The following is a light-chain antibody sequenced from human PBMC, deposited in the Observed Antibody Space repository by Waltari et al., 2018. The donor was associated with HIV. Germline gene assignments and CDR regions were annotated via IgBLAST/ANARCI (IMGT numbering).Light chain of an antibody. V-gene: IGKV2-28*01. CDR2: LGS. CDR3: MQALQTPWT. Sequence: DIVMTQSPLSLSVTPGEPASISCSSGQSLLHSNGYNYLDWYLQKPGQSPELLIYLGSNRASGVPDRFTGSGSGTDFTLKISRVEAEDVGVYYCMQALQTPWTFGQGTKVEIK. J-gene: IGKJ1*01. CDR1: QSLLHSNGYNY.